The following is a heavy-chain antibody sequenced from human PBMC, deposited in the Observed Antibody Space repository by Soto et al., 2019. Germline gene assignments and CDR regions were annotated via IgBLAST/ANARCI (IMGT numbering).Heavy chain of an antibody. CDR3: AAAVVESAFDF. J-gene: IGHJ3*01. CDR1: GFSLSTTGVG. D-gene: IGHD2-15*01. V-gene: IGHV2-5*02. CDR2: IYWDDDK. Sequence: QITLKESGPPLVKPTQTLTLTCTFSGFSLSTTGVGVGWVRQPPGKALEWLTLIYWDDDKRYSPSLKNRLTIIKDTSKNQVVLTMTNVDPVDTATYYCAAAVVESAFDFWGQGTMVTVSS.